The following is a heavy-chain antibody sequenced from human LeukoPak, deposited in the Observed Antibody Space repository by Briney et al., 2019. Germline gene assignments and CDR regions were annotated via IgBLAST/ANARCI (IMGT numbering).Heavy chain of an antibody. CDR1: GFTFSSYW. Sequence: GGSLRLSCAASGFTFSSYWMHWVRHAPGKGLVWVSRIKSDGSTTSYADSVKGRFTISRDNAKNIVYLQMNSLRVEDTGLYYCARDLAYSSSWYYFDYWGQGTLVTVSS. CDR2: IKSDGSTT. V-gene: IGHV3-74*01. D-gene: IGHD6-13*01. CDR3: ARDLAYSSSWYYFDY. J-gene: IGHJ4*02.